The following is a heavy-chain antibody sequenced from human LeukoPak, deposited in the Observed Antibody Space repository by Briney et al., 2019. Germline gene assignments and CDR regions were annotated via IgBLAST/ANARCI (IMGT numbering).Heavy chain of an antibody. Sequence: ASEKVSCKASGYTSTSYYMHWVRQAPGQGLEWMGIINPSGGSTSYAQKFQGRVTMTRDTSTSTVYMELSSLRSEDTAVYYCARSRRWNDDGPYAFDIWGQGTMVTVSS. V-gene: IGHV1-46*01. CDR2: INPSGGST. CDR1: GYTSTSYY. J-gene: IGHJ3*02. CDR3: ARSRRWNDDGPYAFDI. D-gene: IGHD1-1*01.